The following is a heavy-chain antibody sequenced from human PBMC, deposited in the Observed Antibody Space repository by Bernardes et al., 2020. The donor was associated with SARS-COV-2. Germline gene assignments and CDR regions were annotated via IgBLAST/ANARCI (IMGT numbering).Heavy chain of an antibody. CDR3: TRLHY. J-gene: IGHJ4*02. CDR2: IKQDGSEK. CDR1: GFSFSNYW. Sequence: GGSLSLSCAASGFSFSNYWMTWVRQAPGKGLEWVANIKQDGSEKHYVDSVKGRFTISRDNAKNSLYLQMDSLRAEDTAVYYCTRLHYWGQGILVTVSS. V-gene: IGHV3-7*03.